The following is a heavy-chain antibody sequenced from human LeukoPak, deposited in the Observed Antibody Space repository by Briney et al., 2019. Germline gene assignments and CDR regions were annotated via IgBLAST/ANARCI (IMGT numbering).Heavy chain of an antibody. Sequence: PGGSLRLSCVISGFTLNVYAMHWVRQAPGKGLEWLAIISYDGSLKYYADSVKGRFTISRDNSKNTLYLQMNSLRAEDTAVYYCAKVSEDIVVVVAATPDYWGQGTLVTVSS. D-gene: IGHD2-15*01. V-gene: IGHV3-30*04. CDR1: GFTLNVYA. CDR2: ISYDGSLK. J-gene: IGHJ4*02. CDR3: AKVSEDIVVVVAATPDY.